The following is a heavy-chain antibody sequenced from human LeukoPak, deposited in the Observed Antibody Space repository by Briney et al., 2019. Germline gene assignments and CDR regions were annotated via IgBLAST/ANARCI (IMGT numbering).Heavy chain of an antibody. D-gene: IGHD1-26*01. CDR3: AKEVIVGVSFDY. Sequence: GGSLRFSCAAPGFTFSSYAMSWVRQAPGKGLEWVSAISGSGGSTYYADSVKGRFTISRDNSKNTLYLQMNSLRAEDTAVYYCAKEVIVGVSFDYWGQGTLVTVSS. CDR1: GFTFSSYA. V-gene: IGHV3-23*01. J-gene: IGHJ4*02. CDR2: ISGSGGST.